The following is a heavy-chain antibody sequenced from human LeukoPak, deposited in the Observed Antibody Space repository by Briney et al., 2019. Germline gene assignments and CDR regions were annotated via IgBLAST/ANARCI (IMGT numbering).Heavy chain of an antibody. CDR2: IKQDGSEK. CDR1: GFTFSNAW. Sequence: GGSLRLSCAASGFTFSNAWMSWVRQAPGKGLEWVANIKQDGSEKYYVDSVKGRFTISRDNAKNSLYLQMNSLRAEDTASYYCAKDFWGRYYGDYVGNEPFDYWGQGTLVTVSS. V-gene: IGHV3-7*03. J-gene: IGHJ4*02. D-gene: IGHD4-17*01. CDR3: AKDFWGRYYGDYVGNEPFDY.